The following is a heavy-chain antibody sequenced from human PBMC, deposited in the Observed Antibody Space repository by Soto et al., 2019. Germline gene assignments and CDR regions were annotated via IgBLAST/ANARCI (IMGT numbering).Heavy chain of an antibody. CDR1: GYTFTSYG. J-gene: IGHJ4*02. CDR2: ISASNGNT. V-gene: IGHV1-18*01. CDR3: ARDLLYGGYSYGPQPGLDY. D-gene: IGHD5-18*01. Sequence: QVQLVQSGAEVKNSGASVKVSCKASGYTFTSYGFSWVRQAPGQGLEWMGWISASNGNTNYAQKLQGRVTMTTDTSTSTAYMELRSLRSDDTAVYYCARDLLYGGYSYGPQPGLDYWGQGTLVTVSS.